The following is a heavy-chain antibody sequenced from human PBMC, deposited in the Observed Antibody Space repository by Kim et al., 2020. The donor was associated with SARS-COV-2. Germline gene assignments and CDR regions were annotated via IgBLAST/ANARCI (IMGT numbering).Heavy chain of an antibody. J-gene: IGHJ4*02. V-gene: IGHV3-23*01. D-gene: IGHD5-12*01. CDR1: GFTFSNYA. Sequence: GGSLRLSCAASGFTFSNYAMSWVRQAPGKGLEWVSAISGSGGSTYYADSVKGRFTTSRENSKNPLYLQVNSLSAEDTAVYYCANDAGYSGYDPLGYWGQG. CDR2: ISGSGGST. CDR3: ANDAGYSGYDPLGY.